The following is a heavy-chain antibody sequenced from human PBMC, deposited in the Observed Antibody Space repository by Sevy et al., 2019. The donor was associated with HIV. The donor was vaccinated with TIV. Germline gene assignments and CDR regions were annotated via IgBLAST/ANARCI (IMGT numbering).Heavy chain of an antibody. Sequence: GGFLRLSCAASGFTFSSYSMNWVRQAPGKGLEWVSYISTSSSYIYYADSVKGRFTISRDDAKNSLYLQMNSLRAEDTAVYYCARWDWFDPWGQGTLVTVSS. V-gene: IGHV3-21*01. CDR1: GFTFSSYS. J-gene: IGHJ5*02. CDR2: ISTSSSYI. CDR3: ARWDWFDP.